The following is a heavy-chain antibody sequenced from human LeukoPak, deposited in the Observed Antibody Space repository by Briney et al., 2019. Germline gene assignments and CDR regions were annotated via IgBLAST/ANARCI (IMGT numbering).Heavy chain of an antibody. J-gene: IGHJ4*02. CDR2: ISYDGTNK. V-gene: IGHV3-30*04. D-gene: IGHD3-10*01. CDR3: ARDSLGDPSYYFDY. CDR1: GFTFSSYA. Sequence: GGSLRLSCAASGFTFSSYAMHWVRQAPGKGLEWVAVISYDGTNKYYADSVKGRFTISRDNSKNTLYLQMNSLRAEDTAVYYCARDSLGDPSYYFDYWGQGTLVTVSS.